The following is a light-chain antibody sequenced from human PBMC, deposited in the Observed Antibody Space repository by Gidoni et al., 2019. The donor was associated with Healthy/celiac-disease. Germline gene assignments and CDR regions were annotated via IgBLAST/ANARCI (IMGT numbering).Light chain of an antibody. CDR3: NYRDSSGNHLGV. CDR2: GKN. Sequence: SSELTQDPAVSVALGKTVRITCQGDSLRSYYASWYQQKPGQAPVLVIYGKNNRPSGNPDRFYGFSSGNAASLTITGAQAEDEADYYCNYRDSSGNHLGVFGGGTKLTVL. J-gene: IGLJ2*01. CDR1: SLRSYY. V-gene: IGLV3-19*01.